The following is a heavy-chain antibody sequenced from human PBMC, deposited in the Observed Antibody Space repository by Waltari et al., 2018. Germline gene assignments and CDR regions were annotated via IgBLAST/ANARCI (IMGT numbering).Heavy chain of an antibody. V-gene: IGHV1-69*12. CDR2: ISPILGTA. CDR3: ARGPRERVGSSWPIYYFDY. D-gene: IGHD6-13*01. Sequence: QVQLVQSGAEVKKPGSSVKVSCKASGGTFSSYAISWVRQAPGQGLEWMGGISPILGTANYAQKFQGRVTITADESTSTAYMELSSLRSEDTAVYYCARGPRERVGSSWPIYYFDYWGQGTLVTVSS. CDR1: GGTFSSYA. J-gene: IGHJ4*02.